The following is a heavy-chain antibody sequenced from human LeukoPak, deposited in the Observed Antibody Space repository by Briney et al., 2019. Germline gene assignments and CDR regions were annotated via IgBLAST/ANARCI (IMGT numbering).Heavy chain of an antibody. Sequence: GGSLRLSCAASGFTFSSYWMSWVRQAPGKGLEWVANIKQDGSEKYYVDSVKGRFTISRDNAKNSLYLQMNSLRAEDTAVYYCARDTLYPYYYGSGRSSPWACDYWGQGTLVTVSS. CDR2: IKQDGSEK. V-gene: IGHV3-7*01. D-gene: IGHD3-10*01. CDR3: ARDTLYPYYYGSGRSSPWACDY. CDR1: GFTFSSYW. J-gene: IGHJ4*02.